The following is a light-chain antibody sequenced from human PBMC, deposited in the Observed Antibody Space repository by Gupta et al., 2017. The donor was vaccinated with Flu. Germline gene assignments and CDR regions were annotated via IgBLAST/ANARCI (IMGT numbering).Light chain of an antibody. CDR2: WAS. CDR1: QSVLYSCNSRNY. Sequence: DIVMTQSPHPLSVSLGERATINCKSSQSVLYSCNSRNYLAWYQQKPGQPPKLIIYWASTRESGVPSRSGGSGWGKDFTITISSQQDEDVAVYYCQKYNSTPWTFGRGTKVEIK. J-gene: IGKJ1*01. CDR3: QKYNSTPWT. V-gene: IGKV4-1*01.